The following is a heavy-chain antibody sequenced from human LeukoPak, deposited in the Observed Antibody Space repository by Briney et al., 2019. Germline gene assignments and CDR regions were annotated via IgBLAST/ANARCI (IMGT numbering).Heavy chain of an antibody. J-gene: IGHJ4*02. D-gene: IGHD3-10*01. Sequence: PGGSLRLSCAASGFTSSSYWMSWIRQAPGKGLEWVSYISSGSTIYYADSVKGRFTISRDNAKNSLYPQMNSLRAEDTAVYYCARSGPNYYGSGKSYYFDYWGQGTLVTVSS. CDR2: ISSGSTI. V-gene: IGHV3-11*01. CDR1: GFTSSSYW. CDR3: ARSGPNYYGSGKSYYFDY.